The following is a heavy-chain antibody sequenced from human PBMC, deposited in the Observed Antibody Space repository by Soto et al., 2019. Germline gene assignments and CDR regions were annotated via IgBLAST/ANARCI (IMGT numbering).Heavy chain of an antibody. CDR3: ATSVNSAMAFDY. CDR1: GYTFTHYY. J-gene: IGHJ4*02. V-gene: IGHV1-46*01. CDR2: INPNGGST. D-gene: IGHD5-18*01. Sequence: QVQLVQSGAEAKKPGASVKVSCKASGYTFTHYYIHWVRQAPGQGLEWMGIINPNGGSTTYAQKFRAGFTMTRDTSTSTVYMELSSLRSEDSAVYYCATSVNSAMAFDYWGQGTLVTVSS.